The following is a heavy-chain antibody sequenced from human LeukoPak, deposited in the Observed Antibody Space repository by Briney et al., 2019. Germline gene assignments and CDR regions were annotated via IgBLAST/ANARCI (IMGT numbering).Heavy chain of an antibody. D-gene: IGHD6-13*01. CDR2: ISTDGSTT. CDR1: GFTFSSYE. V-gene: IGHV3-48*03. Sequence: GGSLRLSCAASGFTFSSYEMHWFRQVPGKGLEWISCISTDGSTTNYAESVRGRFTISRDNAKYALYLQMNSLRGEDTAFYYCVREATAEYYFDYWGQGTLVTVSS. CDR3: VREATAEYYFDY. J-gene: IGHJ4*02.